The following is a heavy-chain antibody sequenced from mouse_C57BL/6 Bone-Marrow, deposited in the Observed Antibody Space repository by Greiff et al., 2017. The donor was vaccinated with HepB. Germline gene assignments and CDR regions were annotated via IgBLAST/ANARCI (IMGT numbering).Heavy chain of an antibody. J-gene: IGHJ3*01. V-gene: IGHV1-42*01. CDR2: INPSTGGT. CDR1: GYSFTGYY. CDR3: ARVTMVRAWFAY. Sequence: VQLQQSGPELVKPGASVKISCKASGYSFTGYYMNWVKQSPEKSLEWIGEINPSTGGTTYNQKFKAKATLTVDKASSTAYMQLKSLTSEDSAVYYCARVTMVRAWFAYWGQGTLVTVSA. D-gene: IGHD2-2*01.